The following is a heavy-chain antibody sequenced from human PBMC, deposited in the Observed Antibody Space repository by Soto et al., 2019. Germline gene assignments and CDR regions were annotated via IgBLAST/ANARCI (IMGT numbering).Heavy chain of an antibody. CDR3: ESVEYDFWSP. J-gene: IGHJ5*02. CDR2: ISAYNGNT. D-gene: IGHD3-3*01. V-gene: IGHV1-18*04. CDR1: GYTFTSYG. Sequence: QVQLVQSGAEVKKPGASVKVSCKASGYTFTSYGISWVRQAPGQVLEWMGWISAYNGNTIYAQKLQVRVTRTTVTSTSTAYMELRSVRSDDTAVYYCESVEYDFWSPWGQGTQVTVSS.